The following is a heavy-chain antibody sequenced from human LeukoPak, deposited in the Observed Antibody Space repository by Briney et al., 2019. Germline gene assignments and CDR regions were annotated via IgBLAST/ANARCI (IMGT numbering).Heavy chain of an antibody. J-gene: IGHJ4*02. CDR1: GGSISSYY. CDR3: ERLRYFDWLCDY. V-gene: IGHV4-38-2*02. D-gene: IGHD3-9*01. CDR2: IYHSGST. Sequence: PSETLSLTCTVSGGSISSYYWGWIRQPPGKGLEWIGSIYHSGSTYYNPSLKSRVTISVDTSKNQFSLKLSSVTAADTAVYYCERLRYFDWLCDYWGQGTLVTVSS.